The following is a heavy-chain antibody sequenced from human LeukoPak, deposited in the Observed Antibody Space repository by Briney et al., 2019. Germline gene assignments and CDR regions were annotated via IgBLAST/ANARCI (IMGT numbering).Heavy chain of an antibody. CDR1: GGSISSSSYY. Sequence: SETLSLTCTVSGGSISSSSYYWGWIRQPPGKGLEWIGSIYYSGSTYYNPSLKSRVTISADTSKNQFSLKLSSVTAADTAVYYCAREVDSSGSLSYWGQGTLVTVSS. V-gene: IGHV4-39*07. CDR2: IYYSGST. J-gene: IGHJ4*02. CDR3: AREVDSSGSLSY. D-gene: IGHD3-22*01.